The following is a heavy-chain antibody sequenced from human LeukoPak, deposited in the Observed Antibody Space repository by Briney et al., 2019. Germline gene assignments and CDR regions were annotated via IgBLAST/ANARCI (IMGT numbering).Heavy chain of an antibody. D-gene: IGHD3-3*01. J-gene: IGHJ5*02. V-gene: IGHV3-74*01. CDR2: INSDGSST. CDR1: GFTFSSYW. Sequence: PGGSLRLSCAASGFTFSSYWIHWVRQAPGKGLVWVSRINSDGSSTSYANSVKGRFTISRDNAKNTLYLQMNSPRAEDTAVYYCARDWAPRNYDFWSGYSTGWFDPWGQGTLVTVSS. CDR3: ARDWAPRNYDFWSGYSTGWFDP.